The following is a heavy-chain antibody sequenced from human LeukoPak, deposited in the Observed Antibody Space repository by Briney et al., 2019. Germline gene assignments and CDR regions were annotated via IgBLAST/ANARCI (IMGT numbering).Heavy chain of an antibody. CDR3: AKDRGYDILSRYGMDV. CDR2: ISWDGGST. CDR1: GFTFDDYT. Sequence: GGSLRLSCAASGFTFDDYTMHWVRQAPGKGLEWVSLISWDGGSTYYADSVKGRFTISRDNSKNSLYLQMNSLRTEDTALYYCAKDRGYDILSRYGMDVWGQGTTVTVSS. J-gene: IGHJ6*02. V-gene: IGHV3-43*01. D-gene: IGHD3-9*01.